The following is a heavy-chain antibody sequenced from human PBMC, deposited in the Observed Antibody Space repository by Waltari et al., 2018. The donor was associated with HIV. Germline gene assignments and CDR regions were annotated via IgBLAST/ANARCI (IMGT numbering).Heavy chain of an antibody. Sequence: QLQLQESGPGLVKPSETLSLTCTVSGGSISSSSYYWGWIRQPPGKGLEWIGSIYYSGSTYYNPSLKSRVTISVDTSKNQFSLKLSSVTAADTAVYYCARPYDSSGYGYWGQGTLVTVSS. CDR3: ARPYDSSGYGY. D-gene: IGHD3-22*01. J-gene: IGHJ4*02. CDR1: GGSISSSSYY. V-gene: IGHV4-39*01. CDR2: IYYSGST.